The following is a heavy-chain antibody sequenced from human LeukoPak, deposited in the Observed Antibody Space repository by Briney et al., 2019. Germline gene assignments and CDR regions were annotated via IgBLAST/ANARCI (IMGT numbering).Heavy chain of an antibody. CDR3: AKQAPYYGPNPYYYYMDV. D-gene: IGHD3-10*01. CDR1: GGSISSSSYY. Sequence: SETLSLTCTVSGGSISSSSYYWGWIRQPPGKGLEWIGSIYYSGSTYYNPSLKSRVTISVDTSKNQFSLKLSSVTAADTAVYYCAKQAPYYGPNPYYYYMDVWGKGTTVTVSS. V-gene: IGHV4-39*07. CDR2: IYYSGST. J-gene: IGHJ6*03.